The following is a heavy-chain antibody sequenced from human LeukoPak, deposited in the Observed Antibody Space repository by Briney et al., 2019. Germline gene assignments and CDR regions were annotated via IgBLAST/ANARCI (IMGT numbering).Heavy chain of an antibody. J-gene: IGHJ5*02. CDR1: GGSISSRTYS. Sequence: SDTLSLTCTVSGGSISSRTYSWGWIRQPPGKGLEWIGHIYYGGRTYYTPALKCRVTISVDTSKSQFSLKLSYVTAADTAVYYCAGHISGSSWFDPWGQGTLVTVSS. V-gene: IGHV4-39*01. CDR2: IYYGGRT. CDR3: AGHISGSSWFDP. D-gene: IGHD6-6*01.